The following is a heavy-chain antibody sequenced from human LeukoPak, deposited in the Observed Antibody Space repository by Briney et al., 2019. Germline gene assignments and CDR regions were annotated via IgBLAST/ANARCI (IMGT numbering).Heavy chain of an antibody. CDR1: GFTVSSNY. CDR2: IYSGGST. D-gene: IGHD3-3*01. V-gene: IGHV3-53*01. J-gene: IGHJ6*03. CDR3: AKDGVIFGAHSYYMDV. Sequence: PGGSLRLSCAASGFTVSSNYMSWVRQAPGKGLEWVSVIYSGGSTYYADSVKGRFTISRDNSKNTLYLQMNSLRAEDTAVYYCAKDGVIFGAHSYYMDVWGKGTTVTVSS.